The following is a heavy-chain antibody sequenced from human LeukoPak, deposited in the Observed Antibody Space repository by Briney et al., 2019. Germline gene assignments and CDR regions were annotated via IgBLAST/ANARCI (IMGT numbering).Heavy chain of an antibody. J-gene: IGHJ4*02. CDR1: GYTFTGYY. Sequence: ASVKVSCKASGYTFTGYYMHWVRQAPGQGLEWMGWINPNSGGTNYAQKFQGRVTMTRDTSISTAYMELSRLRSDDTAVYYCARARRKGELSLVYWGQGTLVTVSS. CDR3: ARARRKGELSLVY. CDR2: INPNSGGT. V-gene: IGHV1-2*02. D-gene: IGHD1-26*01.